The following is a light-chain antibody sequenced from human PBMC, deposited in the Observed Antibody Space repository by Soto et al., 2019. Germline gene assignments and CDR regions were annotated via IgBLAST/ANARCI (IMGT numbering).Light chain of an antibody. V-gene: IGLV2-11*01. CDR2: DVS. CDR1: SSDVGGYNY. Sequence: QSVLTQPRSVSGSPGQSVTISCTGTSSDVGGYNYVSWYQEHPGRAPKLMIYDVSIRPSGVPDRFSGSKSGNTASLTISGLLAEDEADYYRCSYAGTYNYFVFGSGTKVTVL. CDR3: CSYAGTYNYFV. J-gene: IGLJ1*01.